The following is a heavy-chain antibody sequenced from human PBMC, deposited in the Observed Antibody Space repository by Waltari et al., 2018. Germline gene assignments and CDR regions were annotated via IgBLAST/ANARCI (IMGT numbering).Heavy chain of an antibody. CDR2: IYSSGGS. V-gene: IGHV4-4*07. Sequence: QVQLHESGPGLVKPSETLSLTCTVSGGSISDFYWNWIRQPAGKGPEWIGRIYSSGGSSYTPSRKRRVTMSIDTAKRQFSLNVISVTAADTAVYYCARARYTSGWYRDMHFDLGGRGTLVVVSS. D-gene: IGHD6-19*01. CDR1: GGSISDFY. CDR3: ARARYTSGWYRDMHFDL. J-gene: IGHJ2*01.